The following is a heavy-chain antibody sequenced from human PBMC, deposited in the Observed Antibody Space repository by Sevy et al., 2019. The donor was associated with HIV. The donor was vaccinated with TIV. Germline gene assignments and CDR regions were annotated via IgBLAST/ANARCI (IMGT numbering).Heavy chain of an antibody. CDR3: ARTFLTGYSWPGLGY. CDR2: IIPIFGTA. D-gene: IGHD3-9*01. V-gene: IGHV1-69*13. CDR1: GGTFSSYA. Sequence: ASVKVSCKASGGTFSSYAISWVRQAPGQGLEWMGGIIPIFGTANYAQKFQGRVTITADESTSTAYMELSSPRSEDTAVYYCARTFLTGYSWPGLGYWGQGTLVTVSS. J-gene: IGHJ4*02.